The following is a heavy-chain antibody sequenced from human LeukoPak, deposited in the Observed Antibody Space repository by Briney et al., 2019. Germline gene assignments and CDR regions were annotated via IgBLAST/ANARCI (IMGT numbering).Heavy chain of an antibody. CDR3: ARDREPIVGATFDY. V-gene: IGHV1-8*01. Sequence: GASVKVSCKASGYTFTSYDINWVRQATGQGLEWMGWMNPNSGNTGYAQKFQGRVTMTRNTSISTAYKELSSLRSEDTAVYYCARDREPIVGATFDYWGQGTLVTVSS. J-gene: IGHJ4*02. CDR1: GYTFTSYD. D-gene: IGHD1-26*01. CDR2: MNPNSGNT.